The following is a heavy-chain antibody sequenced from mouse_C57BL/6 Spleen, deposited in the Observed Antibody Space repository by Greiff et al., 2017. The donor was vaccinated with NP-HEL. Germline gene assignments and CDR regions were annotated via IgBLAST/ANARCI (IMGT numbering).Heavy chain of an antibody. D-gene: IGHD1-1*01. CDR1: GFNIKDYY. J-gene: IGHJ2*01. Sequence: EVQGVESGAELVKPGASVKLSCTASGFNIKDYYMHWVKQRTEQGLEWIGRIDPEDGETKYAPKFQGKATITADTSSNTAYLQLSSLTSEDTAVYYCASGYYYGSSYVSFDYWGQGTTLTVSS. V-gene: IGHV14-2*01. CDR3: ASGYYYGSSYVSFDY. CDR2: IDPEDGET.